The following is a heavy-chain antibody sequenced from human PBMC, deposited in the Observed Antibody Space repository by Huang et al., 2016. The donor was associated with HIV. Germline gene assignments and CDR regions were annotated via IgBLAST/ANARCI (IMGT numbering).Heavy chain of an antibody. CDR3: ARRYNWNYVAHGFDI. Sequence: EVQLVESGGGLVRLGGSLTLSCAASGFTFSDYSMSWVRQAPGEGLEWVSHISGSSTYIYYVDSVKGRFAISRDNAKNLLFLQMNSLRAEDTALYYCARRYNWNYVAHGFDIWGQGTMVTVSS. CDR1: GFTFSDYS. J-gene: IGHJ3*02. V-gene: IGHV3-21*06. D-gene: IGHD1-7*01. CDR2: ISGSSTYI.